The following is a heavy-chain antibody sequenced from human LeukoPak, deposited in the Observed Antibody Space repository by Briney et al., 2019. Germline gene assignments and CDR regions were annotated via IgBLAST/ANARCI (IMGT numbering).Heavy chain of an antibody. Sequence: GGSLRLSCAASGFTFDDYAMHWVRQAPGKGLEWVSGISWNSGSIGYADSVKGRFTIYRDNAKNSLYLQMNSLRAEDTALYYCARGLMVRGPTAFDIWGQGTMVTVSS. CDR2: ISWNSGSI. CDR1: GFTFDDYA. D-gene: IGHD3-10*01. CDR3: ARGLMVRGPTAFDI. J-gene: IGHJ3*02. V-gene: IGHV3-9*01.